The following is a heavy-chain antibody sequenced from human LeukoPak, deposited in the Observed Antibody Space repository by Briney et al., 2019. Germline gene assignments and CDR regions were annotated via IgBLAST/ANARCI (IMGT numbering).Heavy chain of an antibody. J-gene: IGHJ4*02. V-gene: IGHV3-23*01. D-gene: IGHD3-3*01. CDR3: ARGVTLFLGWLFDLDY. CDR2: ISASGAST. Sequence: PGGSLRLSCAASGFTFTTYAMTWVRQAPGKGLEWVSTISASGASTYYADSVKGRFTISRDNSRNTLYLQMNSLRAEDTAVYYCARGVTLFLGWLFDLDYWGQGTLVTVSS. CDR1: GFTFTTYA.